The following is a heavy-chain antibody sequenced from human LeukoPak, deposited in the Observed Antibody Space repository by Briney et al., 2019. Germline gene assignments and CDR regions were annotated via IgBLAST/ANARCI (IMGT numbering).Heavy chain of an antibody. D-gene: IGHD6-19*01. Sequence: ASVKVSCKASGYAFTSYYMHWVRQAPGQGLEWTGIINPSGGSTSYAQKFQGRVTMTRDTSTSTVYMELSSLRSEDTAVYYCARGAPTYSSGWSNWFDPWGQGTLVTVSS. CDR2: INPSGGST. J-gene: IGHJ5*02. CDR3: ARGAPTYSSGWSNWFDP. CDR1: GYAFTSYY. V-gene: IGHV1-46*01.